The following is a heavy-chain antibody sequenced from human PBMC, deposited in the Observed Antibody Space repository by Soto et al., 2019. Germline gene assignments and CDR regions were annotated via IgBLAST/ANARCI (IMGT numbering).Heavy chain of an antibody. D-gene: IGHD1-7*01. CDR2: ISAYTDNT. J-gene: IGHJ3*02. CDR1: GYPFTTYG. CDR3: ARENWNYDYYYGWAFDI. V-gene: IGHV1-18*04. Sequence: SSVKVSCKASGYPFTTYGITWVRQAPGQGLEWLGWISAYTDNTNYAQNLQGRVTMTTDTSTSTAYMELRSLRSDDTAVYYCARENWNYDYYYGWAFDIWGQGTMVTVSS.